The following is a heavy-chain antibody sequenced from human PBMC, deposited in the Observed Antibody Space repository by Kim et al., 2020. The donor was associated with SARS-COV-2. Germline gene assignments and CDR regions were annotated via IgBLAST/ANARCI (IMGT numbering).Heavy chain of an antibody. Sequence: SETLSLTCTVSGGSISSGGYYWSWIRQHPGKGLEWIGYIYYSGSTYYNPSLKSRVTISVDTSKNQFSLKLSSVTAADTAVYYCAREYTDILTGYHTFDYWGQGTLVTVSS. CDR3: AREYTDILTGYHTFDY. J-gene: IGHJ4*02. CDR2: IYYSGST. V-gene: IGHV4-31*03. D-gene: IGHD3-9*01. CDR1: GGSISSGGYY.